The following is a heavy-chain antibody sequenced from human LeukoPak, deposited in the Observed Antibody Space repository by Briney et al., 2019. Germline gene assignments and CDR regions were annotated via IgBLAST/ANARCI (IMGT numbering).Heavy chain of an antibody. CDR2: IYYSGST. CDR3: ARGASSGWTLYYYYGMDV. V-gene: IGHV4-31*03. J-gene: IGHJ6*02. CDR1: GGSISSGGYY. Sequence: SETLSLTCTVPGGSISSGGYYWSWIRQHPGKGLEWIGYIYYSGSTYYNPSLKSRVTISVDTSKNQFSLKLSSVTAADTAVYYCARGASSGWTLYYYYGMDVWGQGTTVTVSS. D-gene: IGHD6-19*01.